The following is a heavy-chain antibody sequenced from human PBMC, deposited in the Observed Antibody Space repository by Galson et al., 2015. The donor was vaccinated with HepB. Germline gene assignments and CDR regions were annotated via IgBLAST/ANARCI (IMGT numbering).Heavy chain of an antibody. CDR1: GFTFSSYS. V-gene: IGHV3-21*01. Sequence: SLRLSCAASGFTFSSYSMNWVRQAPGKGLEWVSSISSSSSYIYYADSVKGRFTISRDNAKNSLYLQMNSLRAEDTAVYYCARSIAAAGTMSWFDPWGQGTLVTVSS. CDR2: ISSSSSYI. CDR3: ARSIAAAGTMSWFDP. J-gene: IGHJ5*02. D-gene: IGHD6-13*01.